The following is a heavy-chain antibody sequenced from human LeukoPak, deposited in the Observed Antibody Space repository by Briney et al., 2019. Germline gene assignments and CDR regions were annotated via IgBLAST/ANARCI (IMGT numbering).Heavy chain of an antibody. D-gene: IGHD3-10*01. Sequence: SETLSLTCAVYAGSFSGYYWSWIRQPPGKGLEWIGEINHSGSTNYNPSLKSRVTISVDTSKNQFSLKLSSVTAADTAVYYCARETMVRGVRPKRFDPWGQGTLVTVSS. CDR1: AGSFSGYY. J-gene: IGHJ5*02. CDR3: ARETMVRGVRPKRFDP. CDR2: INHSGST. V-gene: IGHV4-34*01.